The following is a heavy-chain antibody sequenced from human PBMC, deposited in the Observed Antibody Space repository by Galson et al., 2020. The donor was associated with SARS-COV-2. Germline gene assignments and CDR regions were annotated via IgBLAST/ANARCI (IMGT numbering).Heavy chain of an antibody. J-gene: IGHJ5*02. V-gene: IGHV2-70*01. Sequence: SGPTLVKPTQTLTLTCTFSGFSLSTSGMCVSWIRQPPGKALEWLALIDWDDDKYYSTSLKTRLTISKDTSKNQVVLTMTNMDPVDTATYYCARIRPDWDMAAAGHTGFDPWGQGTLVTVSS. D-gene: IGHD6-13*01. CDR1: GFSLSTSGMC. CDR3: ARIRPDWDMAAAGHTGFDP. CDR2: IDWDDDK.